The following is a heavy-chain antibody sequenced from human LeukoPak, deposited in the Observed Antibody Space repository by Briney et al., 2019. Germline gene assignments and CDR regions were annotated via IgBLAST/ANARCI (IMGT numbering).Heavy chain of an antibody. CDR2: INPKSGGT. CDR1: GYTFTGYY. J-gene: IGHJ5*02. V-gene: IGHV1-2*02. Sequence: ASVKVSCKASGYTFTGYYMHWVRQAPGQGLEWMGWINPKSGGTNYAQKFQGRVTMTRDTSISTAYMELSRLRSDDTAVYYCARGARSLRITMVRGVICWFDPWGQGTLVTVSS. D-gene: IGHD3-10*01. CDR3: ARGARSLRITMVRGVICWFDP.